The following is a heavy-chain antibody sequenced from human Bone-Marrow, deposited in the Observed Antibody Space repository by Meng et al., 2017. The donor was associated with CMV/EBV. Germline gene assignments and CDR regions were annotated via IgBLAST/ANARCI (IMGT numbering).Heavy chain of an antibody. CDR3: AKVIELPAVFAFGI. J-gene: IGHJ3*02. CDR2: ISGSGGST. V-gene: IGHV3-23*01. D-gene: IGHD1-26*01. Sequence: GESLKISCAASGFTFSSYAMSWVRQAPGKGLEWVSAISGSGGSTYYADSVKGRFTISRDNSKNTLYLQMNSLRAEDTAVYYCAKVIELPAVFAFGIWGQGTMVTVSS. CDR1: GFTFSSYA.